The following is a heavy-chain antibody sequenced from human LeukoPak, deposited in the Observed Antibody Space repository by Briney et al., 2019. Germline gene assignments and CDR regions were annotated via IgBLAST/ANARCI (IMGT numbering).Heavy chain of an antibody. V-gene: IGHV3-21*01. D-gene: IGHD2-15*01. CDR1: GFTFTSYG. J-gene: IGHJ4*02. Sequence: PGGSLRLSCAAPGFTFTSYGMNWVRQALGKGLEWVSSISSGSTYIYYADSVKGRFTISRDNAKNSVYLQRNSLRVEDTAVYYCAREPGLAAPPVDYWGQGTLVTVSS. CDR3: AREPGLAAPPVDY. CDR2: ISSGSTYI.